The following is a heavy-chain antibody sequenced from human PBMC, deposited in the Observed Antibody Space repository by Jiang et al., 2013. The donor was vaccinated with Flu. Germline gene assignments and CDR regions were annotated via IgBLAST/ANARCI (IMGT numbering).Heavy chain of an antibody. CDR2: ISAYNGNT. D-gene: IGHD6-13*01. J-gene: IGHJ4*02. V-gene: IGHV1-18*01. Sequence: YGISWVRQAPGQGLEWMGWISAYNGNTNYAQKLQGRVTMTTDTSTSTAYMELRSLRSDDTAVYYCARDSAGSEFDYWGQGTLVTVSS. CDR3: ARDSAGSEFDY. CDR1: YG.